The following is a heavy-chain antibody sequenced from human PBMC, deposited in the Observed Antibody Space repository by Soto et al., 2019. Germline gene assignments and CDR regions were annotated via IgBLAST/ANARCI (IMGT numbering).Heavy chain of an antibody. D-gene: IGHD6-13*01. V-gene: IGHV1-69*13. J-gene: IGHJ6*02. Sequence: SVKVSCKASGGTFSSYAISWVRQAPGQGLEWMGGIIPIFGTANYAQKFQGRVTITADESTSTAYMELSSLRSEDTAVYYCARWGITAGTTLRPYCGMDVWGQGTTVTVSS. CDR3: ARWGITAGTTLRPYCGMDV. CDR2: IIPIFGTA. CDR1: GGTFSSYA.